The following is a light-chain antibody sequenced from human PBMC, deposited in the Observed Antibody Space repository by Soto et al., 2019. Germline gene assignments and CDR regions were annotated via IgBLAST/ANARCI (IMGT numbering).Light chain of an antibody. Sequence: DIQMTQSPSTLSASLGDRVIIICRASQSISDWLAWYQQKPGKAPKLLIYKASRLETGVPSRFSGSGSGTEFTLTISSLQPDDFATYYCQQYNSYSPITFGPGTKLDV. CDR3: QQYNSYSPIT. CDR2: KAS. V-gene: IGKV1-5*03. CDR1: QSISDW. J-gene: IGKJ3*01.